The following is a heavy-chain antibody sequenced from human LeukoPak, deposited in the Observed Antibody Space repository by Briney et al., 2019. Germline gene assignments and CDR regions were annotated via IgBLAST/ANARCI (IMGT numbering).Heavy chain of an antibody. V-gene: IGHV1-18*01. CDR1: GYTYTTDG. J-gene: IGHJ5*02. Sequence: ASVKVSCKASGYTYTTDGISWVRQAPGQGLEWMGLIDTCSGKTNYAQKFQGRVTMTSDTSTRTAYMVLRSLRSDDTAVYYCARDGGNEDSDPSAPGGQGTLVTVSS. D-gene: IGHD3-16*01. CDR2: IDTCSGKT. CDR3: ARDGGNEDSDPSAP.